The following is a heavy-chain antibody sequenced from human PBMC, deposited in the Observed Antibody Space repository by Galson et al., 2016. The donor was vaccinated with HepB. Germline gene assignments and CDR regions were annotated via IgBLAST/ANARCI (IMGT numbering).Heavy chain of an antibody. J-gene: IGHJ4*02. D-gene: IGHD1-14*01. CDR3: TTEPLGRDFDY. CDR2: IKSKSDGGTT. Sequence: SLRLSCAASGFTFSNSWMSWVRQAPGKGLDWVGHIKSKSDGGTTDYTAPVKGRFSISRDDSKDTLYLQMNSLKTEDTAVYYCTTEPLGRDFDYWGQGTLVTVSS. V-gene: IGHV3-15*01. CDR1: GFTFSNSW.